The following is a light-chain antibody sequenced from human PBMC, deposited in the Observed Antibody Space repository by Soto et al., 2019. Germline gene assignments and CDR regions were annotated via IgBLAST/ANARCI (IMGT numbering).Light chain of an antibody. CDR1: SSDAGGYKY. J-gene: IGLJ1*01. V-gene: IGLV2-14*01. CDR3: SSYTSSSPGV. Sequence: QSALTQPASVSGSPGQSITISCTGTSSDAGGYKYVSWYQQYPGKAPKLMMYEVSNRPSGVSNRFSGSKSGNTASLTISGLQAEDEADYYCSSYTSSSPGVFGTGTKLTVL. CDR2: EVS.